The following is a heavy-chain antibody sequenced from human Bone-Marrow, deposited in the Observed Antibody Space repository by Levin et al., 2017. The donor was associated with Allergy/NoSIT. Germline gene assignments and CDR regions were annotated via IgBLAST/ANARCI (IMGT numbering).Heavy chain of an antibody. Sequence: SETLSLTCAISGDSVSSNIVAWNWIRQSPSRGLEWLGRTYRRSKWYSDYAASVKGRISINPDTSKNQFSLQLNSVTPDDTAIYYCARVTESYSTERLLYYYGMDVWGQGTTVTVSS. D-gene: IGHD2-21*02. V-gene: IGHV6-1*01. CDR2: TYRRSKWYS. CDR1: GDSVSSNIVA. CDR3: ARVTESYSTERLLYYYGMDV. J-gene: IGHJ6*02.